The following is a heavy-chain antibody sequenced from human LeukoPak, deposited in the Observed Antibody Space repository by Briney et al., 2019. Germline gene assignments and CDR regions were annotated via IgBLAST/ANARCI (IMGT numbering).Heavy chain of an antibody. Sequence: SCKASGYTFTSYGISWVRQAPGKGLEWVSAISGSGGSTYYADSVKGRFTISRDNSKNTLYLQMNSLRAEDTAVYYCAKDEYGDSDFDYWGQGTLVTVSS. V-gene: IGHV3-23*01. CDR1: GYTFTSYG. CDR3: AKDEYGDSDFDY. J-gene: IGHJ4*02. CDR2: ISGSGGST. D-gene: IGHD4-17*01.